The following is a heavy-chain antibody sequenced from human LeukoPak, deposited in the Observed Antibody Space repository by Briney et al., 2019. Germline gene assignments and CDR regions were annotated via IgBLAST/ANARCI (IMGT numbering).Heavy chain of an antibody. D-gene: IGHD6-13*01. CDR2: IYPGDSAT. V-gene: IGHV5-51*01. CDR1: GYSFTTHW. J-gene: IGHJ4*02. Sequence: GESLKISCKGSGYSFTTHWIGWVRQMPGKGLEWMGLIYPGDSATRYSPSFQGQVTISADKSISTAYLHWSSLKASDTAMYYCATAYSSSWYPYYFNFWGQGTLVTVSS. CDR3: ATAYSSSWYPYYFNF.